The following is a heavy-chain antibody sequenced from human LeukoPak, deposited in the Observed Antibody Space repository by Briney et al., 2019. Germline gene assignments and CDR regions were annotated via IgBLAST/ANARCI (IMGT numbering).Heavy chain of an antibody. CDR1: GFTFSSYW. CDR3: VQDLWFGEYDL. Sequence: GGSLRLSCAASGFTFSSYWMHWVRQARGKGLVWLSHINNDGSITNYADSVKGRFTISRDNSKNTLYLQMNSLRADDTAVYYCVQDLWFGEYDLWGQGTMVTVS. CDR2: INNDGSIT. J-gene: IGHJ3*01. V-gene: IGHV3-74*01. D-gene: IGHD3-10*01.